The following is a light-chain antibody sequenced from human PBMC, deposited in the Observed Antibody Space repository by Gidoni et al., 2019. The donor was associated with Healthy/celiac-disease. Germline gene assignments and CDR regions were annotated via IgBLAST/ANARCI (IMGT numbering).Light chain of an antibody. J-gene: IGKJ4*01. CDR1: QSVSSY. CDR2: DAS. CDR3: QQRSNWRDT. V-gene: IGKV3-11*01. Sequence: ELVLKQSPATLSLYPGERATLSCRASQSVSSYLAWYQQKPGQAPRLLIYDASNRATGIPARFSGSGSGTDLTLTISSLEPEDFAVYYCQQRSNWRDTFGGGTKVEIK.